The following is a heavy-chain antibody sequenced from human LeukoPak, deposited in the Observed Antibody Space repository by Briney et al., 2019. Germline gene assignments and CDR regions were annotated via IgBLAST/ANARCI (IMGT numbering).Heavy chain of an antibody. J-gene: IGHJ3*02. V-gene: IGHV4-31*03. Sequence: PSETLSLTCTVSGGSISSGGYYWSWIRQHPGKGLEWIGYIYYSGSTYYNPSLKSRVTISVDTSKNQFSLKLSSVTAADTAVYYCAVVPAAIGRMRRAFDIWGQGTMVTVSS. D-gene: IGHD2-2*02. CDR1: GGSISSGGYY. CDR3: AVVPAAIGRMRRAFDI. CDR2: IYYSGST.